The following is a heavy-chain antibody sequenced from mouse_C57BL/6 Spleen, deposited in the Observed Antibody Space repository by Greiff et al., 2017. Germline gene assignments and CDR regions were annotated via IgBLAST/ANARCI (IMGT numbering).Heavy chain of an antibody. V-gene: IGHV1-81*01. CDR2: IYPRSGNT. CDR3: ARAEGERGRGAMDY. CDR1: GYTFTSYG. J-gene: IGHJ4*01. D-gene: IGHD4-1*01. Sequence: QVHVKQSGAELARPGASVKLSCKASGYTFTSYGISWVKQRTGQGLEWIGEIYPRSGNTYYNEKFKGKATLTADKSSSTAYMELRSLTSEDSAVYFCARAEGERGRGAMDYWGQGTSVTVAS.